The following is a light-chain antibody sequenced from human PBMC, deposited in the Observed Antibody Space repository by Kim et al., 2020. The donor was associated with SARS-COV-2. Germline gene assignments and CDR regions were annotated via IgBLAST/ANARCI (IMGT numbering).Light chain of an antibody. CDR1: SSDFGGYNY. J-gene: IGLJ2*01. V-gene: IGLV2-8*01. CDR2: EVS. CDR3: SSYAGSNNLL. Sequence: QSALTQPPSASGSPGQSVTISCTGTSSDFGGYNYVSWYQQHPGKAPKLTISEVSKRPSGVPDRFSGSKSGNTASLTVSGLQAEDEADYYCSSYAGSNNLLFGGGTQLTVL.